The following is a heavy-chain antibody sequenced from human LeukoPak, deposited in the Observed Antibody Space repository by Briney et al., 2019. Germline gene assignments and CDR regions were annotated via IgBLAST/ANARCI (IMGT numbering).Heavy chain of an antibody. D-gene: IGHD3-3*01. J-gene: IGHJ4*02. CDR2: ISSSGGAI. CDR1: GFTFSDYY. Sequence: PGGSLRLSCAASGFTFSDYYMNWIRQAPGKGLEWVSYISSSGGAIYYADSVKGRFTISRDNAKNSLFLQMNSLRAEDTAVYYCARDTDFWSGTIDYWGQGTLVTISS. CDR3: ARDTDFWSGTIDY. V-gene: IGHV3-11*01.